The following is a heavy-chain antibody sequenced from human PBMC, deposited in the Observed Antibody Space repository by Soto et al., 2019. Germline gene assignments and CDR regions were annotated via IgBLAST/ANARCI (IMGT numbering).Heavy chain of an antibody. J-gene: IGHJ4*02. V-gene: IGHV4-34*01. D-gene: IGHD2-15*01. CDR1: GGSFSGYY. CDR2: INHSGST. CDR3: ASTEIVVVVAATRGYFDY. Sequence: QVQLQQWGAGLLKPSETLSLTCAVYGGSFSGYYWSWIRQPPGKGLEWIGEINHSGSTNYNPSLKSRVTISVDTSKNQFSLKLSSVTAADTAVYYCASTEIVVVVAATRGYFDYWGQGTLVTVSS.